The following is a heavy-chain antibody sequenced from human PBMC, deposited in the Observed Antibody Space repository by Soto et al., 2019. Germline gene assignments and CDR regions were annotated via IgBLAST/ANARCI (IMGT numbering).Heavy chain of an antibody. CDR2: IKQDGSEK. CDR3: ARDLGDNYFDY. CDR1: GFTFSSYW. Sequence: GGSLRLSCAASGFTFSSYWRSWVRQAPGKGLEWVANIKQDGSEKYYVDSVKGRFTISRDNAKNSLYLQMNSLRAEDTAVYYCARDLGDNYFDYWGQGTLVTVS. D-gene: IGHD3-16*01. J-gene: IGHJ4*02. V-gene: IGHV3-7*01.